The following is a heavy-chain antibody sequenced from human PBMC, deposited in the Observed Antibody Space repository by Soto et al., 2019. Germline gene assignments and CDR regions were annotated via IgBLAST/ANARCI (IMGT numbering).Heavy chain of an antibody. CDR2: IYYSGST. CDR1: GGSISSGGYY. CDR3: ARGRLQLPYYYYGMDV. Sequence: PSETQSLTCTVSGGSISSGGYYWSWIRQHPGKGLEWIGYIYYSGSTYYNPSLKSRVTISVDTSKNQFSLKLSSVTAADTAVYYCARGRLQLPYYYYGMDVWGQGTTVTVSS. V-gene: IGHV4-31*03. D-gene: IGHD5-12*01. J-gene: IGHJ6*02.